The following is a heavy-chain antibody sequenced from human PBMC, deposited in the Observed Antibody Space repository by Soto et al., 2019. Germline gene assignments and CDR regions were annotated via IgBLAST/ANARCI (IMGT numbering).Heavy chain of an antibody. V-gene: IGHV1-69*05. CDR1: GCTFSTYP. J-gene: IGHJ4*02. CDR3: ARGNSNGPFDY. CDR2: INPLFGTT. Sequence: SVNVSRKTAGCTFSTYPIYCLRQAPGQGLEWMGTINPLFGTTDYAQKFQGRVTMTRDTSTSTAYMELSSLRSEDTAVYYCARGNSNGPFDYWGQGTLVTVSS. D-gene: IGHD4-4*01.